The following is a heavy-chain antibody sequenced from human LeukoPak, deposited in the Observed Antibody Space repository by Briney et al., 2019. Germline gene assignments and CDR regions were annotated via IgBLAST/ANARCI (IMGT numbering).Heavy chain of an antibody. CDR2: ISFSRSYI. CDR1: GFTFSSYT. CDR3: ARVAWGLDY. Sequence: GGSLRLSCAAPGFTFSSYTMDWVRQAPGKGLEWVASISFSRSYISYADSVKGRFTISRDNAKNSLYLQMNSLRAEDTAVYYCARVAWGLDYWGQGTLVTVSS. D-gene: IGHD7-27*01. J-gene: IGHJ4*02. V-gene: IGHV3-21*01.